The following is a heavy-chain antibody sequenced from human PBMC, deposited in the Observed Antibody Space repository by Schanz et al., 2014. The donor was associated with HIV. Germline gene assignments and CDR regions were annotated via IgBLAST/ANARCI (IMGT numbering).Heavy chain of an antibody. CDR1: GFKFGDYF. J-gene: IGHJ6*02. V-gene: IGHV3-23*01. CDR2: ISGSGGST. Sequence: EVQLLESGGGLVRPGGSLRLSCAASGFKFGDYFMNWVRQAPGKGLEWVSAISGSGGSTYYADSVKGRFTISRDNSKNSLSLLIKSLRADDAAVYYCAKDRNYYESKYRGKGNYYYYYGMDVWGQGTTVTVSS. D-gene: IGHD3-22*01. CDR3: AKDRNYYESKYRGKGNYYYYYGMDV.